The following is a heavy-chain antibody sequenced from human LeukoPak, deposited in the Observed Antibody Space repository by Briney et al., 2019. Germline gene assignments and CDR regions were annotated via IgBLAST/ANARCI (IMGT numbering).Heavy chain of an antibody. CDR1: GYILTGYY. Sequence: ASVKVSCKASGYILTGYYMHWVRQAPGQGLEWMGWINPNSGGTNYAQKFQGRVTMTRDTSISTAYMELSRLRSDDTAVYYCARDRYYDSSGYYISWFDPWGQGTLVTVSS. D-gene: IGHD3-22*01. V-gene: IGHV1-2*02. J-gene: IGHJ5*02. CDR3: ARDRYYDSSGYYISWFDP. CDR2: INPNSGGT.